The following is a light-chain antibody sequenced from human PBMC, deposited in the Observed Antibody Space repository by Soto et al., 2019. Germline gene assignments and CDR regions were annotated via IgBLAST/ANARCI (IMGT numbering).Light chain of an antibody. CDR1: SSNIGSNT. Sequence: QSVLTQPPSASGTPGQRVTISCSGSSSNIGSNTVNWYQHLPGTAPKLLIYSNNQRPSGVPDRFSGSKSGTSASLAISGLQSEDEADYYCAAWDDSLDVYVFGTGTKVTGL. J-gene: IGLJ1*01. CDR2: SNN. CDR3: AAWDDSLDVYV. V-gene: IGLV1-44*01.